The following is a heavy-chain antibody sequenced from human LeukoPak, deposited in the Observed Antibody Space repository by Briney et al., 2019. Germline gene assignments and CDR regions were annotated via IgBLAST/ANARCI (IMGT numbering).Heavy chain of an antibody. Sequence: GGSLRLSCAASGFTFSSYWMTWVRQAPGKGLEWVANIKQDGSDKYYVDSVKGRFTISRDNAKNSLSLQMNSLRAEDTAVYYCTRVTHYALDIWGQGTMVTVSS. CDR3: TRVTHYALDI. J-gene: IGHJ3*02. V-gene: IGHV3-7*05. CDR1: GFTFSSYW. CDR2: IKQDGSDK.